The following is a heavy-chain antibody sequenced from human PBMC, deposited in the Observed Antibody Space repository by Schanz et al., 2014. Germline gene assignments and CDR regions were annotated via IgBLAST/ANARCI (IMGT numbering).Heavy chain of an antibody. Sequence: EVQLVESGGGLVKPGGSLRLSCAASGFTFSDYYMAWIRQAPGKGLEWVSGMSGSGSTADYADSVKGRFTISRDNSRKTLYLQMNSLRADDTAVYYCAKDGRLPYYGTGSDFDYWGQGTLXAVSS. CDR1: GFTFSDYY. J-gene: IGHJ4*02. D-gene: IGHD3-22*01. CDR2: MSGSGSTA. CDR3: AKDGRLPYYGTGSDFDY. V-gene: IGHV3-23*04.